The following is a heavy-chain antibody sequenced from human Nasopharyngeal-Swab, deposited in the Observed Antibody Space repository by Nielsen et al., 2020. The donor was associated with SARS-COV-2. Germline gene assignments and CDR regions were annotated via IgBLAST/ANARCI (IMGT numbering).Heavy chain of an antibody. J-gene: IGHJ6*02. CDR3: ALPSAASYYYGMDV. D-gene: IGHD2-2*01. CDR2: MNPNSGNT. Sequence: WVRQAPGQGLEWMGWMNPNSGNTGYAQKFQGGVTITRNTSISTAYMELSSLRSEDTAVYYCALPSAASYYYGMDVWGQGTTVTVSS. V-gene: IGHV1-8*03.